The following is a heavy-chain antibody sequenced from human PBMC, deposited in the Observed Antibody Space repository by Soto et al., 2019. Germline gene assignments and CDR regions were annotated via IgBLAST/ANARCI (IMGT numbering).Heavy chain of an antibody. V-gene: IGHV1-18*01. CDR2: ISAYNGNT. CDR1: GYTFTSYG. Sequence: QVQLVQSGAEVKKPGASVKVSCKASGYTFTSYGISWVRQAPGQGLEWMGWISAYNGNTNYAQKLQGRVTMTTDTSTSTAYMELRSLRSDDTAVYYCARGPRYFDWFSKDVAFDIWGQGTMVTVSS. CDR3: ARGPRYFDWFSKDVAFDI. D-gene: IGHD3-9*01. J-gene: IGHJ3*02.